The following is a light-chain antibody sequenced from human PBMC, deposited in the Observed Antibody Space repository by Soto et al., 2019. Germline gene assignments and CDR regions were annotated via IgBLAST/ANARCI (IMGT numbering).Light chain of an antibody. CDR1: SGHSTYT. J-gene: IGLJ7*01. V-gene: IGLV4-69*01. CDR2: INSDGSH. CDR3: PTWGTGYAV. Sequence: QLVLTQSPSASASLGASVKLTCTLSSGHSTYTIAWHQQQPEKGPRYLMNINSDGSHTKGDGIPDRFSGSSSGAERYLTISSLQSADEAASYCPTWGTGYAVFGGGTQLTVL.